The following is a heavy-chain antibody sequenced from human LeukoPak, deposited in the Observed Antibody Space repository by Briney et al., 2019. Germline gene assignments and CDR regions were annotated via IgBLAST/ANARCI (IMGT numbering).Heavy chain of an antibody. V-gene: IGHV1-18*01. J-gene: IGHJ4*02. CDR3: ARDSGGSYRHPYYFDF. CDR2: ISGYNGNT. Sequence: GASVKVSCRASGYAFSSYGLSWVRQAPGQGLEWLGWISGYNGNTNYAQKLQGRVTMTTDTSTSTAYMELWGLRSDDTAVYYCARDSGGSYRHPYYFDFWGQGSLVTVSS. D-gene: IGHD2-15*01. CDR1: GYAFSSYG.